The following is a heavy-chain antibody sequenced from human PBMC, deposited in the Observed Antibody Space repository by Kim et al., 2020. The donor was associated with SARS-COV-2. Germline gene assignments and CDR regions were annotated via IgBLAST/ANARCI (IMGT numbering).Heavy chain of an antibody. CDR3: ARDSDYYDSSGYYYH. J-gene: IGHJ4*02. Sequence: QKFQGRVTITADESTSTAYMELSSLRSEDTAVYYCARDSDYYDSSGYYYHWGQGTLVTVSS. V-gene: IGHV1-69*01. D-gene: IGHD3-22*01.